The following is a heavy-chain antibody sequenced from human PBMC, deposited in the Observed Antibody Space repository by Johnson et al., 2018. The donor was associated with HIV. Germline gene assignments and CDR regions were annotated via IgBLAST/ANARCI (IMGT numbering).Heavy chain of an antibody. V-gene: IGHV3-30-3*01. Sequence: QVQLVESGGGVVQPGRSLRLSCAASGFTFSSYAMHWVRQAPGKGLEWVAVISYDGSNKYYADSVKGRFTISRDNSKNTLYLQMNSLRAEDTAVYYCARDEITMIVVAGDAFDIWGQGTRVTVSS. J-gene: IGHJ3*02. CDR3: ARDEITMIVVAGDAFDI. D-gene: IGHD3-22*01. CDR2: ISYDGSNK. CDR1: GFTFSSYA.